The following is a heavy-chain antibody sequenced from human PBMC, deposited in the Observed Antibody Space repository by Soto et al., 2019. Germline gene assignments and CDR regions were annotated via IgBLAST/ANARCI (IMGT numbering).Heavy chain of an antibody. J-gene: IGHJ4*02. D-gene: IGHD6-19*01. V-gene: IGHV3-23*01. CDR3: ASRSSGWYFDY. CDR2: ISGSGGST. CDR1: GFTFSSYA. Sequence: EVQLLESGGGLVQPGGSLRLSCAASGFTFSSYAMNWVRQAPGKGLEWVSVISGSGGSTYYADSVKGRFTISRDNSKNTLYLQMNSLRADDTAVYYCASRSSGWYFDYWGQGTLVTVCS.